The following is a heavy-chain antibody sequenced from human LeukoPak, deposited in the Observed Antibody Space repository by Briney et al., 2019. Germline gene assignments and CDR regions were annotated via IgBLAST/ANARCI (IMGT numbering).Heavy chain of an antibody. CDR2: ISWDSGSI. Sequence: GRSLRLSCAASGFTFDDYAMHWVRQAPGKGLEWVSGISWDSGSIGYADSVKGRFTISRDNAKNSLYLQMNSLRAEDTALYYCAKGWLYFDHWGQGTLVTVSS. V-gene: IGHV3-9*01. J-gene: IGHJ4*02. CDR3: AKGWLYFDH. D-gene: IGHD5-12*01. CDR1: GFTFDDYA.